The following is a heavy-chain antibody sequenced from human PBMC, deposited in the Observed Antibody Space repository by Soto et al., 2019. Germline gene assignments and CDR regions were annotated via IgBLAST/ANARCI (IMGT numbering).Heavy chain of an antibody. CDR3: AKGKSGSYHGLDY. Sequence: GGSLRLSCAVSGFTFSTYAMTWVRQAPGKGLEWVSAISGSGISTYYADSVKGRFTISRDNSKDTMYLQMNSLRADDTALYYCAKGKSGSYHGLDYWGQGTLVTVSS. J-gene: IGHJ4*02. D-gene: IGHD1-26*01. CDR1: GFTFSTYA. V-gene: IGHV3-23*01. CDR2: ISGSGIST.